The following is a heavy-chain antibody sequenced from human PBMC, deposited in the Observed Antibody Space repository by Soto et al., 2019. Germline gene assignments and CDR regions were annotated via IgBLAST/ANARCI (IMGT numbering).Heavy chain of an antibody. Sequence: SVTMCVTSTVAGGNIIGGGGYWSSIKKPPGKGLEWIGYIYYSGSTYYNPSLKSRVTISVDTSKNQFSLKLSSVTAADTAVYYCARDAYYYDSSGYKLPYGMDVWGQGTTVTVSS. V-gene: IGHV4-30-4*01. CDR3: ARDAYYYDSSGYKLPYGMDV. D-gene: IGHD3-22*01. J-gene: IGHJ6*02. CDR1: GGNIIGGGGY. CDR2: IYYSGST.